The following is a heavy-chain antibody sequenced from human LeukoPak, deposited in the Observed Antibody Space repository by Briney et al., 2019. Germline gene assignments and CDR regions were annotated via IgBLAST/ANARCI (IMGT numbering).Heavy chain of an antibody. V-gene: IGHV4-59*01. CDR2: IYYSGST. CDR1: GGSISTYY. CDR3: ARAFYPGYYSYMAV. D-gene: IGHD3-3*02. Sequence: KSSETLSLTCTVSGGSISTYYWTWIRQPPGKGLDYIGYIYYSGSTNYNPSLKSRVTISVDTSKNQFSLKLSSVTAADTAVYYCARAFYPGYYSYMAVWGKGTTVTVSS. J-gene: IGHJ6*03.